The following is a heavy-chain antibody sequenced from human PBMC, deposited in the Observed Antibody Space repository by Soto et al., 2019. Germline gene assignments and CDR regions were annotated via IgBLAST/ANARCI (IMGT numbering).Heavy chain of an antibody. J-gene: IGHJ3*01. Sequence: GGSLRLSCAASGFSFSNHGMHWVRQAPGKGLEWVAVIWSDGSHKYYRDSVKGRFTISRDTAENTLFLQMDSLGADDTAVYYCEREGKISGTNPFDLWGHGTLVTVSS. D-gene: IGHD2-8*01. V-gene: IGHV3-33*01. CDR3: EREGKISGTNPFDL. CDR2: IWSDGSHK. CDR1: GFSFSNHG.